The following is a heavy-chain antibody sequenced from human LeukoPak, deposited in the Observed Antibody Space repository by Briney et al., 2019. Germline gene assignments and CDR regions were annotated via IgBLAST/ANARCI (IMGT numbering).Heavy chain of an antibody. D-gene: IGHD6-13*01. J-gene: IGHJ4*02. Sequence: GGSLRPSCAASGLTFRSYGMHWVRQAPGKGLGWVAVTWDDGNNKYYEDPVKGRFPISRDNSKNTLYLQMNSLRAEDTAVYYCARAGGSSSFIGGTDFDYWGQGTLVTVSS. CDR1: GLTFRSYG. CDR3: ARAGGSSSFIGGTDFDY. CDR2: TWDDGNNK. V-gene: IGHV3-33*01.